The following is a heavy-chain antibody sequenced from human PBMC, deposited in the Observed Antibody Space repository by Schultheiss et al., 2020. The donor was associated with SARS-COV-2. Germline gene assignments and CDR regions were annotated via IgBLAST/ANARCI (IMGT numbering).Heavy chain of an antibody. Sequence: SETLSLTCAVYGGSFSGYYWSWIRQPPGKGLEWIGEINHSGSTNYNPSLKSRVTISVDTSKNQFSLKLSSVTAADTAVYYCATVGATTFDVLAPDYWGQGTLVTVSS. CDR1: GGSFSGYY. D-gene: IGHD1-26*01. CDR3: ATVGATTFDVLAPDY. V-gene: IGHV4-34*01. J-gene: IGHJ4*02. CDR2: INHSGST.